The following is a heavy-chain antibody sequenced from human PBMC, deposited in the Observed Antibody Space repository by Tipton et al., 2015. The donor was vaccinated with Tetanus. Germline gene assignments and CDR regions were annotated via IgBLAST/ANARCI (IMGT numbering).Heavy chain of an antibody. J-gene: IGHJ4*02. Sequence: TLSLTCTVSGGSISSGGYYWSWIRQHPGKGLEWIGDIYYSGSTYYNPSLKSRVTISVDTSKNQFSLKLNSVTAADPAVYYCAGDQARGARGWNYFGYWGQGTLVTVSS. V-gene: IGHV4-31*03. CDR2: IYYSGST. CDR1: GGSISSGGYY. D-gene: IGHD1-26*01. CDR3: AGDQARGARGWNYFGY.